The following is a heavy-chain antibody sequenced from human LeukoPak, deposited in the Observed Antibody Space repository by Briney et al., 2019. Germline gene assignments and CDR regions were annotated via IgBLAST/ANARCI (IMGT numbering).Heavy chain of an antibody. Sequence: SQTLSLTCAISGDSVSRKSAAWNWIRQSPSRGLEWLGRTYYRSKWFNEYAVSVKSRITINPDTSKNQFSLQLSSVTPEDTAVYYLGAQKPGLRAFDIWGQGTMVTVSS. CDR1: GDSVSRKSAA. D-gene: IGHD3-16*01. CDR3: GAQKPGLRAFDI. CDR2: TYYRSKWFN. V-gene: IGHV6-1*01. J-gene: IGHJ3*02.